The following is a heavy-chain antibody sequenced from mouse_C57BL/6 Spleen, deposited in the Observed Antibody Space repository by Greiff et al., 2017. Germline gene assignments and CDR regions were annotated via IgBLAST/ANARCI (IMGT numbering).Heavy chain of an antibody. CDR3: ARRGVYGNYVDYAMDY. D-gene: IGHD2-1*01. J-gene: IGHJ4*01. Sequence: VQLQQSGAELARPGASVKLSCKASGYTFTSYGISWVKQRTGQGLEWIGEIYPRSGNTYYNEKFKGKATLTADKSSSTAYMELRSLTSEDSAVYFCARRGVYGNYVDYAMDYWGQGTSVTVSS. CDR1: GYTFTSYG. CDR2: IYPRSGNT. V-gene: IGHV1-81*01.